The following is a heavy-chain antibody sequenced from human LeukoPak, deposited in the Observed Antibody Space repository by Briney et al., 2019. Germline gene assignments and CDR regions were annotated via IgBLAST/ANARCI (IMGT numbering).Heavy chain of an antibody. V-gene: IGHV4-59*08. Sequence: SETLSLTCTVSGDSLSSYYWSWLRQPPGKGLAWIGDIYCSGSTNYNPSLKSRVTISVDTSKNQFSLKLSSVTAADTAVYYCARGGSGSYSLPFDYWGQGTLVTVSS. CDR2: IYCSGST. CDR1: GDSLSSYY. CDR3: ARGGSGSYSLPFDY. D-gene: IGHD3-10*01. J-gene: IGHJ4*02.